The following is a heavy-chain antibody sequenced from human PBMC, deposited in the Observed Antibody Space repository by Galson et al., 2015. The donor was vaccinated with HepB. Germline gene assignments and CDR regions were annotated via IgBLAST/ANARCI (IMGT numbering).Heavy chain of an antibody. J-gene: IGHJ4*02. V-gene: IGHV6-1*01. CDR2: TYYRSKWYN. D-gene: IGHD5-12*01. CDR1: GDSVSSNSAA. CDR3: ARGPGIRLLPFDY. Sequence: CAITGDSVSSNSAAWNRIRQSPSRGLEWLGRTYYRSKWYNDYAVPVKSRITVNPDTSKNQFSLQLNSVTPEDTAVYYCARGPGIRLLPFDYWGQGTLVTVSS.